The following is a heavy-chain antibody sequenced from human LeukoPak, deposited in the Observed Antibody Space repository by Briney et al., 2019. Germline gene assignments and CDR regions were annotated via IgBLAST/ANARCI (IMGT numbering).Heavy chain of an antibody. CDR2: IWYDGSNK. CDR1: GFTFSSYG. J-gene: IGHJ4*02. CDR3: ARDPSIMAVAGLDY. V-gene: IGHV3-33*01. D-gene: IGHD6-19*01. Sequence: GGSLRLSCAASGFTFSSYGMHWVRQAPGKGLEWVAVIWYDGSNKYYADSVKGRFTISRDNSKNTLYLQMNSLRAEDTAVYYCARDPSIMAVAGLDYWGQGTLVTVSS.